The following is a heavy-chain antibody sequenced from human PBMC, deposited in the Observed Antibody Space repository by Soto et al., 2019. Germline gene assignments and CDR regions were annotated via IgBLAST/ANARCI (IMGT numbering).Heavy chain of an antibody. V-gene: IGHV1-3*05. CDR2: INAGNGNT. CDR3: ARAVAVPADFDY. CDR1: GYTFTGYA. J-gene: IGHJ4*02. D-gene: IGHD6-19*01. Sequence: QVKLVQSGAEEKKPGASVKVSCKASGYTFTGYAMHWVRQAPGQRLEWMGWINAGNGNTKYSQKFQGRVTITTDTSASTAYIELSSLRSEDTAVYYCARAVAVPADFDYWGQGTLVTVSS.